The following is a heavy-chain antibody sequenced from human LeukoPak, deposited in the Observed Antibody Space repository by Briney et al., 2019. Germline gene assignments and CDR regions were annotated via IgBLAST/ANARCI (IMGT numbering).Heavy chain of an antibody. CDR1: GFTFSSYG. CDR2: ISGSGGST. Sequence: GDLRLSCAASGFTFSSYGMCWVRQAPGKGLGWVSAISGSGGSTYYADSVKGRFTISRDNSKNTLYLQMNSLRAEDTAVYYCAKHFGFTYYFDYWGQGTLVTVSS. J-gene: IGHJ4*02. V-gene: IGHV3-23*01. CDR3: AKHFGFTYYFDY. D-gene: IGHD3-10*01.